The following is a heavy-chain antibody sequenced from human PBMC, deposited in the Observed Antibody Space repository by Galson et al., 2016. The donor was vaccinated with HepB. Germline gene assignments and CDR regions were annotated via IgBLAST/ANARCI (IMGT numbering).Heavy chain of an antibody. V-gene: IGHV3-30-3*01. J-gene: IGHJ2*01. CDR2: ISYDGSRN. D-gene: IGHD1-26*01. CDR3: VSGGGSPGHRYFDL. CDR1: GFTFSRSA. Sequence: SLRLSCAASGFTFSRSAMLWVRQAPGKGLEWVAAISYDGSRNYYADSVKGRFTITRDNSKNTLYWQMDRLRNEDTDVYYCVSGGGSPGHRYFDLWGRGTLVPVSS.